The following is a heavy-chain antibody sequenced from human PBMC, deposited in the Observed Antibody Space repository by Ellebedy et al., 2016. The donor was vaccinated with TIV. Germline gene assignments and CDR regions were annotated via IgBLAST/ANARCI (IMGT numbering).Heavy chain of an antibody. CDR2: IRYDGSNK. D-gene: IGHD3-10*01. CDR1: GFTFSSYA. J-gene: IGHJ4*02. V-gene: IGHV3-30*02. CDR3: AKDGINYYYGSGTYFDY. Sequence: GGSLRLSCAASGFTFSSYAMHWVRQAPGKGLEWVAFIRYDGSNKYYADSVKGRFTISRDNSKNTLYLQMNSLRAEDTAVYYCAKDGINYYYGSGTYFDYWGQGTLVTVSS.